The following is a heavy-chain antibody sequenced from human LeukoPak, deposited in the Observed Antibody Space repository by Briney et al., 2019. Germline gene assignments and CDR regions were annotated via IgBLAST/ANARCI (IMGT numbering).Heavy chain of an antibody. D-gene: IGHD6-19*01. V-gene: IGHV3-30*18. CDR2: ISFDGSNK. Sequence: QPGGSLRLSCAASGFTFSSYGMYWVRQAPGKGLEWVAVISFDGSNKYYADSVKGRFTISRDNSKNTLSLQMNSLRAEDTAVYYCAKDRGSSGWYHDYWGQGTLVTVSS. CDR1: GFTFSSYG. CDR3: AKDRGSSGWYHDY. J-gene: IGHJ4*02.